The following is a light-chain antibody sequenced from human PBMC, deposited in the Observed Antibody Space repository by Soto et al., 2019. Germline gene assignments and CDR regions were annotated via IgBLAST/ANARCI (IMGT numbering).Light chain of an antibody. V-gene: IGKV1-5*01. J-gene: IGKJ5*01. CDR1: QSISSW. Sequence: DIQMTQSPSTLSASVGDRVTITCRASQSISSWLAWYQQKPGKAPKLLIYDASSLESGVPSRFSGSGSGTEFTLTIRSLQPDDFAVYYCQQYNNWPPITFGQGTRREIK. CDR3: QQYNNWPPIT. CDR2: DAS.